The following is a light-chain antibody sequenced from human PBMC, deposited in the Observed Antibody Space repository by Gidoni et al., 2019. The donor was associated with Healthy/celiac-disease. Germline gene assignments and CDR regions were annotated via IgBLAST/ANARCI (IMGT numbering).Light chain of an antibody. V-gene: IGKV2-28*01. CDR1: QSLLHSSGYNY. J-gene: IGKJ2*01. CDR2: LGS. Sequence: DIVMTQSPLSLPVTPGEPASISCRYSQSLLHSSGYNYVDWYLQKPGQSPQLLIYLGSNRASGVPDRFSASGSGTDFTLKISRVEAEDVGVYYCMQALQTPLTFXQXTKLEIK. CDR3: MQALQTPLT.